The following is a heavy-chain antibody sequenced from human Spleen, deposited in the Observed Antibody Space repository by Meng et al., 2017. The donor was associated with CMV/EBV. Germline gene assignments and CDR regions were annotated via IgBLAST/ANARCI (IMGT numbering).Heavy chain of an antibody. V-gene: IGHV4-59*01. CDR2: IYYSGST. J-gene: IGHJ5*02. CDR3: ARVQSGDDFWSGLYYWFDP. Sequence: ESLKISCTVSGGSISSYYYSWIRQPPGKGLEWIGYIYYSGSTNYNPSLKSRVTISVDTSKNQFSLKLNSVTAADTAVYFCARVQSGDDFWSGLYYWFDPWGQGTLVTVSS. D-gene: IGHD3-3*01. CDR1: GGSISSYY.